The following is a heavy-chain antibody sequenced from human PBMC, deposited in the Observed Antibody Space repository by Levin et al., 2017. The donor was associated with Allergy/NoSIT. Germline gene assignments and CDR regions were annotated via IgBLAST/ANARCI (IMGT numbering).Heavy chain of an antibody. D-gene: IGHD5-18*01. CDR1: GFTFSSYG. Sequence: GESLKISCAASGFTFSSYGMHWVRQAPGKGLEWVAVIWYDGSNKYYADSVKGRFTISRDNSKNTLYLQMNSLRAEDTAVYYCARDSSPLDSYGQSFDYWGQGTLVTVSS. CDR2: IWYDGSNK. V-gene: IGHV3-33*01. CDR3: ARDSSPLDSYGQSFDY. J-gene: IGHJ4*02.